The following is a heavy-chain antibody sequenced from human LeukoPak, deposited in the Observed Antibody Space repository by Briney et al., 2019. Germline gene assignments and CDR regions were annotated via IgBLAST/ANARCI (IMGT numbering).Heavy chain of an antibody. Sequence: SETLSLTCSVSGGSISSHSWSWIRQPPGKELEWIAYIYHSGSADYNPSLKSRVTISVATSKNEVSLKLRSVTAADTAVYFCARRWTTSDYYTVLDPWGQGTPVTVSS. CDR2: IYHSGSA. CDR1: GGSISSHS. CDR3: ARRWTTSDYYTVLDP. J-gene: IGHJ5*02. V-gene: IGHV4-59*11. D-gene: IGHD3-3*01.